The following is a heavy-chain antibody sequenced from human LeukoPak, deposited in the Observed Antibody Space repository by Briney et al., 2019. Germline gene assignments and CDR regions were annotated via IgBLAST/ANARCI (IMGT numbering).Heavy chain of an antibody. V-gene: IGHV4-39*01. CDR1: GGSISSSSYY. Sequence: SETLSLTCTVSGGSISSSSYYWGWICQPPGKGLEWIGSIYYSGSTYYNPSLKSRVTISVDTSKNQFSLKLSSVTAADTAVYYCASGRGYYDSTFDYWGQGTLVTVSS. J-gene: IGHJ4*02. CDR3: ASGRGYYDSTFDY. D-gene: IGHD3-22*01. CDR2: IYYSGST.